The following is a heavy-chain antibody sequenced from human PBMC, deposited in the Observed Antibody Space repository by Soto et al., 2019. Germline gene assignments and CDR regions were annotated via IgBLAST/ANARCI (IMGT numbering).Heavy chain of an antibody. J-gene: IGHJ5*02. CDR2: IYWDEDK. V-gene: IGHV2-5*02. CDR3: AHIPNYYQYNWFDP. CDR1: VFSLSTSGVG. D-gene: IGHD3-10*01. Sequence: SGPKLVNHTQTLTLTCTFSVFSLSTSGVGVGWIRQPPGKALECLAVIYWDEDKRYSPSLKSRLTITKDTSKNQVVLTMTNMDPVDTATYYCAHIPNYYQYNWFDPWGQGTLVTVSS.